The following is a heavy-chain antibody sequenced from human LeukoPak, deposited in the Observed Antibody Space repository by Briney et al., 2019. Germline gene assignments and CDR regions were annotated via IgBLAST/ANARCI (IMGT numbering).Heavy chain of an antibody. D-gene: IGHD3-22*01. CDR1: GYFFTTYW. Sequence: GESLKISCKASGYFFTTYWIGWVRQMPGKGLEWMGIIYPGDSDTRYSPSFQGQVTISADKSISTAYLQWSSLKASDTAMYYCARQPYYYDSSGYFRGMDVWGQGTTVTVSS. CDR3: ARQPYYYDSSGYFRGMDV. CDR2: IYPGDSDT. J-gene: IGHJ6*02. V-gene: IGHV5-51*01.